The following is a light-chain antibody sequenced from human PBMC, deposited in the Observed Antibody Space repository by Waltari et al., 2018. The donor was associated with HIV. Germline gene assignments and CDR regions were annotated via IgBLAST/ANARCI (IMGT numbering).Light chain of an antibody. Sequence: IQMTQSPSTLSAFVGDRVTITCRASQTINNFLSWYQQKEGKAPKLLIYAASNLQSGVPLRFSGSGSGTDFTLTISSLQPEDFATYYCQQSYSTPYSFGQGTKLEIK. CDR2: AAS. V-gene: IGKV1-39*01. CDR3: QQSYSTPYS. CDR1: QTINNF. J-gene: IGKJ2*03.